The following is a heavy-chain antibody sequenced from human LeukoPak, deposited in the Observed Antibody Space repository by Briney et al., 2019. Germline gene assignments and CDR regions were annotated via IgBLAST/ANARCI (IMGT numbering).Heavy chain of an antibody. Sequence: PGRSLRLSCAASGFTFDDYAMHWVRQAPGKGLEWVSGISWNSGSIGYADSVKGRFTISRDNAKNSLSLQMNSLRAEDTALYYCAKDSMVRGVPVYFDYWGQGTLVTVSS. J-gene: IGHJ4*02. CDR3: AKDSMVRGVPVYFDY. D-gene: IGHD3-10*01. CDR1: GFTFDDYA. V-gene: IGHV3-9*01. CDR2: ISWNSGSI.